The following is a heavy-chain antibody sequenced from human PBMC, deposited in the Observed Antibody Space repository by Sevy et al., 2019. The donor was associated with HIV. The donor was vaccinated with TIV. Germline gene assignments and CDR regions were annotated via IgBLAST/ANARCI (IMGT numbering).Heavy chain of an antibody. V-gene: IGHV3-48*01. Sequence: GGSLRLSCAASGFTFNTYSLIWVRQTPGKGLEWLSFIGTAAGVTYYADSVKGRFTISRDNAKNSLYLQMNSLRAEDTAVYYCARCPGHYSIDYWGQGTLVTVSS. CDR2: IGTAAGVT. J-gene: IGHJ4*02. D-gene: IGHD2-21*01. CDR1: GFTFNTYS. CDR3: ARCPGHYSIDY.